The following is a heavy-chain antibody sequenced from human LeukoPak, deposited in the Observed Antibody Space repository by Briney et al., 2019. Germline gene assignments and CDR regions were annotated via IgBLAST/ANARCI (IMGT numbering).Heavy chain of an antibody. CDR1: RFTFSNYW. Sequence: HPGGSLRLSCAASRFTFSNYWMSWVRQAPGKGPEWVANIKQDGSEKYYVDSVKGRFTISRDNAKNSMYLQMNSLRAEDTAVYYCAKEHDLWHEEGNWFDPWGQGTLVTVSS. J-gene: IGHJ5*02. CDR2: IKQDGSEK. V-gene: IGHV3-7*03. D-gene: IGHD3-3*01. CDR3: AKEHDLWHEEGNWFDP.